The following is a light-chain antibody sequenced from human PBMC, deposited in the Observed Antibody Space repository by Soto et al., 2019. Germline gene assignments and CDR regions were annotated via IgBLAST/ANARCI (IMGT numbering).Light chain of an antibody. Sequence: EIVLTQSPATLSLSPGERATLSCGASQSVTNNYLAWYQQKPGLAPRLLIYDASNRATGIPDRFSGSGSGTDFTLTISRLEPEDFAVHYCQQYDNLITFGGGTKVEIK. CDR1: QSVTNNY. V-gene: IGKV3D-20*01. CDR2: DAS. J-gene: IGKJ4*01. CDR3: QQYDNLIT.